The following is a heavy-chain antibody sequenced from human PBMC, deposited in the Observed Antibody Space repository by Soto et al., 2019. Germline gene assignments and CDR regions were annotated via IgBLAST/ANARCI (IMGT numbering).Heavy chain of an antibody. J-gene: IGHJ4*02. D-gene: IGHD3-22*01. CDR1: GYTFTSYA. V-gene: IGHV1-3*01. Sequence: GASVKVSCKASGYTFTSYAMHWVRQAPGQRLEWMGWINAGNGNTKYSQKFQGRVTITRDTSASTAYMELSSLRSEDTAVYYCARVSPTRFNYYDSSGPLDYWGQGTLVTVSS. CDR2: INAGNGNT. CDR3: ARVSPTRFNYYDSSGPLDY.